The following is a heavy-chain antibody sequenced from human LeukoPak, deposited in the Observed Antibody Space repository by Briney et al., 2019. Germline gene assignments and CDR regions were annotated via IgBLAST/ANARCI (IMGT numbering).Heavy chain of an antibody. J-gene: IGHJ4*02. V-gene: IGHV4-39*01. D-gene: IGHD5-18*01. Sequence: PSETLSLTCTVSGGSLSSTSYYWGWIRQPPGKGLEWIGDIYYSGSTYFSPSLKSRVTISVDTSGDQFSLKLNSVTAADTAVYYCARRGGYNFGYDYWGQGTLVTVSS. CDR2: IYYSGST. CDR3: ARRGGYNFGYDY. CDR1: GGSLSSTSYY.